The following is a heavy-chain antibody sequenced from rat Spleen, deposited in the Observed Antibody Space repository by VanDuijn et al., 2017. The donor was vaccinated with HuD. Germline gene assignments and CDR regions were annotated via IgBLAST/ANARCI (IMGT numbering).Heavy chain of an antibody. Sequence: EVQLVESGGGLVQPGRSLKFSCAASGFSFGDYAMAWVRQAPKKGLEWVATIIYDGSSTYYRDSVKGRFTISRDNAKNTLYLQMDSLTSEDTATYYCATQTYYGSFDYWGQGVMVTVSS. CDR3: ATQTYYGSFDY. D-gene: IGHD1-9*01. V-gene: IGHV5-17*01. CDR1: GFSFGDYA. CDR2: IIYDGSST. J-gene: IGHJ2*01.